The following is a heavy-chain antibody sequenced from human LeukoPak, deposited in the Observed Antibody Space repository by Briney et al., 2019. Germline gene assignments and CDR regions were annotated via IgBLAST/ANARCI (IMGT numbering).Heavy chain of an antibody. D-gene: IGHD3-10*01. CDR2: IGSSGSNM. Sequence: PGGSLRLSCAASGFTFGIYDINWVREAPGKGLEGIAYIGSSGSNMYYADSVKGRFTISTDNANDSLFLQKNSLRAEDTAVYYCARDVYYGAGSPRLDYWGQGTLVTVSS. J-gene: IGHJ4*02. V-gene: IGHV3-48*01. CDR1: GFTFGIYD. CDR3: ARDVYYGAGSPRLDY.